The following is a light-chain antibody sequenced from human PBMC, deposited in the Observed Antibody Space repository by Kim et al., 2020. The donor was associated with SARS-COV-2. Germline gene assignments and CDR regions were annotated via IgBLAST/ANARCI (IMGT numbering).Light chain of an antibody. CDR2: QDS. Sequence: VSPGQTASITCSGDKLGEKYACWYQQKPGQSPVLVIYQDSKRPSGIPERFSGSNSGNTATLTISGTQAMDEADYYCQAWDSSTGVFGGGTQLTVL. J-gene: IGLJ2*01. CDR1: KLGEKY. CDR3: QAWDSSTGV. V-gene: IGLV3-1*01.